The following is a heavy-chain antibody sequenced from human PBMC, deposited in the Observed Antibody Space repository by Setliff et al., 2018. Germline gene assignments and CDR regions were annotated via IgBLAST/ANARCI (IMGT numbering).Heavy chain of an antibody. CDR3: ARLVRYCTRTSCQRTPGTEY. D-gene: IGHD2-2*01. V-gene: IGHV1-18*01. Sequence: ASVKVSCKASGYSFTSFSITWVRQAPGQGLEWLGWVSTYNGDTKSAQKFRGRVTLTTDTSTSTAYMEVKSLTSDDTAVYYCARLVRYCTRTSCQRTPGTEYWGQETLVTVSS. J-gene: IGHJ4*02. CDR1: GYSFTSFS. CDR2: VSTYNGDT.